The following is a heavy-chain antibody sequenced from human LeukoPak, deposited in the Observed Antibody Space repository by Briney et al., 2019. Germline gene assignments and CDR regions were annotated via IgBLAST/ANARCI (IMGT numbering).Heavy chain of an antibody. J-gene: IGHJ4*02. V-gene: IGHV4-39*01. Sequence: SETLSLTCTVSGGSISDGTYYWGWIRQPPGKGLEWIGTIHYSGTTHYNRSLKSRVTLSVDTSKNQFSLRLSSVTAADTAVYYCASRTTESYSDYWGQGTLVTVST. CDR1: GGSISDGTYY. CDR2: IHYSGTT. D-gene: IGHD1-1*01. CDR3: ASRTTESYSDY.